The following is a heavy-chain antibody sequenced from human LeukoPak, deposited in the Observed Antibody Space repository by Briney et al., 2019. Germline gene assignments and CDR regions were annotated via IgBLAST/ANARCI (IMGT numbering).Heavy chain of an antibody. Sequence: VASVKVSCKASGYAFSAYYMHWVRKPHGQGLEWMGWLNTQTGDTPFAQTFPGKVAFTRDTSISTAYRAMGRLRSDYTAVFYCARGSLYHDWLSPLDSWGQGTLVTVSS. CDR1: GYAFSAYY. CDR3: ARGSLYHDWLSPLDS. J-gene: IGHJ4*02. D-gene: IGHD3-9*01. CDR2: LNTQTGDT. V-gene: IGHV1-2*02.